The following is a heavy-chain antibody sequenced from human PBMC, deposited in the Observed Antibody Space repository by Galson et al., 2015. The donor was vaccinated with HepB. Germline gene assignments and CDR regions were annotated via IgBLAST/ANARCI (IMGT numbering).Heavy chain of an antibody. J-gene: IGHJ5*01. V-gene: IGHV3-74*01. CDR3: AREVLNWFDS. CDR1: GFTFSRYW. CDR2: VNSDGNRT. Sequence: SLRLSCAASGFTFSRYWMHWVRQAPGKGLVWVSRVNSDGNRTTYADSVRGRFTTSRDNAKNTMYLQMNSLRAEDTAVYYCAREVLNWFDSWGQGTLVTASS.